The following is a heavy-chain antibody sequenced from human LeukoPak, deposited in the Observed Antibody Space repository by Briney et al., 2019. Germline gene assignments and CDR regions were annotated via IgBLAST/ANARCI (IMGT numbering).Heavy chain of an antibody. CDR1: GFTFSDYY. Sequence: PGGSLRLSCAASGFTFSDYYMSWIRQAPGKGLEWVSYISSSGSTIYYADSVKGRFTISRDDAKNSLYLRMNSLRAEDTAVYYCATSRGYTYGPTGGMDVWGQGTTVRVSS. CDR2: ISSSGSTI. J-gene: IGHJ6*02. CDR3: ATSRGYTYGPTGGMDV. D-gene: IGHD5-18*01. V-gene: IGHV3-11*04.